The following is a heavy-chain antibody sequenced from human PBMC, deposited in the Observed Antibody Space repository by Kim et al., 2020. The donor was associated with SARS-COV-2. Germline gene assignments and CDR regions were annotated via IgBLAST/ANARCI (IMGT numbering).Heavy chain of an antibody. CDR2: ISASGSGT. V-gene: IGHV3-23*01. CDR1: GFTFSSYA. J-gene: IGHJ4*02. D-gene: IGHD2-21*02. CDR3: AKRVMTDRYFDY. Sequence: GGSLRLSCAASGFTFSSYAMSWVRQAPRKGLEWVSAISASGSGTYYADSVKGRFTSSRDNSKNTLYLQMNSLRAEDTAVYYCAKRVMTDRYFDYWGQGTLVTVSS.